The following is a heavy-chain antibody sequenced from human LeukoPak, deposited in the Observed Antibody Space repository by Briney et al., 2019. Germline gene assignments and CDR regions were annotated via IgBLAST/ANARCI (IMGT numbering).Heavy chain of an antibody. Sequence: GESLKISCKSSGYSFSNYWIGWVRQMPGKGLEWMGIIYPGDSDTRYSPSFQGQVTISADKSISTAYLQWSSLKASDTAMYYCARHRAVEMATTPLGRDDYWGQGTLVTVSS. CDR2: IYPGDSDT. V-gene: IGHV5-51*01. D-gene: IGHD5-24*01. CDR1: GYSFSNYW. J-gene: IGHJ4*02. CDR3: ARHRAVEMATTPLGRDDY.